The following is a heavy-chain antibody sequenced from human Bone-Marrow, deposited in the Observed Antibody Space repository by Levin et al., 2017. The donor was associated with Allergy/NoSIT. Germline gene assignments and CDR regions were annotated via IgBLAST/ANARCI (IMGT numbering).Heavy chain of an antibody. D-gene: IGHD2-8*01. CDR1: GGSFSGYY. V-gene: IGHV4-34*01. CDR2: VTHSGES. J-gene: IGHJ6*02. CDR3: ARARVEDRCRNGVCYKGDRDYFYPSYGVDV. Sequence: MSSETLSLTCAVYGGSFSGYYWTWVRQSPGKGLQWLGEVTHSGESRRNASLRSRLTISVDPSKSQFSLTLISVSAADTAVYYCARARVEDRCRNGVCYKGDRDYFYPSYGVDVWGQGTTVTVSS.